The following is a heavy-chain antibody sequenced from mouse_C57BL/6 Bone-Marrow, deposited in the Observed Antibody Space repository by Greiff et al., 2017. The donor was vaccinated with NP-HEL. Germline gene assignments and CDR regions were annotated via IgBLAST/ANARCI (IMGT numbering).Heavy chain of an antibody. V-gene: IGHV5-16*01. D-gene: IGHD2-4*01. CDR2: INYDGSST. CDR1: GFTFSDYY. Sequence: EVKVVESEGGLVQPGSSMKLSCTASGFTFSDYYMAWVRQVPEKGLEWVANINYDGSSTYYLDSLKSRFIISRDNAKNILYQQMSSLKSEDTATYYCAGEGGLRRRTYAMDYWGQGTSVTVSS. J-gene: IGHJ4*01. CDR3: AGEGGLRRRTYAMDY.